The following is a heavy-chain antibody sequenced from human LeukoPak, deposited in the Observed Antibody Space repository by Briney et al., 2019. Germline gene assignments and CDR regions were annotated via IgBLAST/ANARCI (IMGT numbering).Heavy chain of an antibody. V-gene: IGHV4-39*01. D-gene: IGHD6-19*01. Sequence: SSETLSLTCTVSGGSISSSSYYWGWIRQPPGKGLEWIGSIYYSGSTYYNPSLKSRVTISADTSKNQFSLKLSSVTAADTAVYYCAREWLGPYNWFDPWGQGTLVTVSS. CDR2: IYYSGST. J-gene: IGHJ5*02. CDR1: GGSISSSSYY. CDR3: AREWLGPYNWFDP.